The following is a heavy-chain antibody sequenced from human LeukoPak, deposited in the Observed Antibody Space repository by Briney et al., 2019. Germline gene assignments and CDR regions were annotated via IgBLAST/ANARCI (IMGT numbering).Heavy chain of an antibody. CDR1: GGSFSGHY. CDR3: ARSLGRVPGYSSGDY. CDR2: INHSGST. V-gene: IGHV4-34*01. Sequence: PSETLSLTCAVYGGSFSGHYWSWIRQPPGKGLEWIGEINHSGSTNYNPSLKSRVTISVDTPKNQFSLKLSSVTAADTAVYYCARSLGRVPGYSSGDYWGQGTLVTVSS. J-gene: IGHJ4*02. D-gene: IGHD6-19*01.